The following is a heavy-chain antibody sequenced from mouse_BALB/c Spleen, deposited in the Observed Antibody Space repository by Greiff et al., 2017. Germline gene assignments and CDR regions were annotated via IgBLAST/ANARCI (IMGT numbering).Heavy chain of an antibody. V-gene: IGHV1S127*01. CDR2: IGPSDSYT. CDR3: TRGTVVADWYFDV. Sequence: VQLQQPGAELVKPGASVKMSCKASGYTFTSYWMHWVKQRPGQGLEWIGVIGPSDSYTSYNQKFKGKATLTVDTSSSTAYMQLSSLTSEDSAVYYCTRGTVVADWYFDVWGAGTTVTVAS. CDR1: GYTFTSYW. D-gene: IGHD1-1*01. J-gene: IGHJ1*01.